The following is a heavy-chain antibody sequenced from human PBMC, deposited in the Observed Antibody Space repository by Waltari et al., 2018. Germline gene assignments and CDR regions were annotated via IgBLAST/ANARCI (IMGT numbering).Heavy chain of an antibody. V-gene: IGHV3-30-3*01. D-gene: IGHD3-22*01. CDR1: GFTFSSYA. CDR2: ISYDGSNK. Sequence: QVQLVESGGGVVQPGRSLRLSCAASGFTFSSYAMHWVRQAPGKGLEWVAVISYDGSNKYYADSVKGRFTISRDNSKNTLYLQMNSLRAEDTAVYYCARDGTRSGYPYWGQGTLVTVSS. J-gene: IGHJ4*02. CDR3: ARDGTRSGYPY.